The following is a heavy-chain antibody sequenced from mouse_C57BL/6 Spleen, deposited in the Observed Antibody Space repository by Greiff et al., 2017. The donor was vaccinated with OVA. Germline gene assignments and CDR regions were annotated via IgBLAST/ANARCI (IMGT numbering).Heavy chain of an antibody. CDR2: IHPNSGST. J-gene: IGHJ1*03. CDR1: GYTFTSYW. D-gene: IGHD4-1*01. V-gene: IGHV1-64*01. CDR3: ARTGTPTSGWYVDV. Sequence: QVQLQQPGAELVKPGASVKLSCKASGYTFTSYWMHWVKQRPGQGLEWIGMIHPNSGSTNYNEKFKSKATLTVDKSSSTAYMQLSSLTSEDSAVYYCARTGTPTSGWYVDVWGTETTVTVSS.